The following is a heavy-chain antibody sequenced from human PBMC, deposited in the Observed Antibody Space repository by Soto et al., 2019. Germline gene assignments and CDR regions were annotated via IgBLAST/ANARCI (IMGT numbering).Heavy chain of an antibody. CDR1: GGSISSYY. J-gene: IGHJ4*02. V-gene: IGHV4-59*01. Sequence: SETLSLTCTVSGGSISSYYWIWIRQPPGKGLEWIGYIYYSGSTNYNPSLKSRVTISVDTSKNQFSLKLSSVTAADTAVYYCARSSDGYSYGLGDYWGQGTLVTVSS. D-gene: IGHD5-18*01. CDR2: IYYSGST. CDR3: ARSSDGYSYGLGDY.